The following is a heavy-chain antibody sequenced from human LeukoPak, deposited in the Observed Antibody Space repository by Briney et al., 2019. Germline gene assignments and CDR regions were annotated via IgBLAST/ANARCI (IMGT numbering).Heavy chain of an antibody. CDR2: ISAYNGNT. Sequence: ASVKVSCKASGYTSTSYGISWVRQAPGQGLEWMGWISAYNGNTNYAQKLQGRVTMTTDTSTSTAYMELRSLRSDDTAVYYCARDRVYIVVATPRDRFDYWGQGTLVTVSS. D-gene: IGHD2-21*02. CDR1: GYTSTSYG. J-gene: IGHJ4*02. CDR3: ARDRVYIVVATPRDRFDY. V-gene: IGHV1-18*01.